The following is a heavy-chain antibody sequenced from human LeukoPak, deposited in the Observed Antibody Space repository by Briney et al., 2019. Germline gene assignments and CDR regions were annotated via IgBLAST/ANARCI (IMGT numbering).Heavy chain of an antibody. D-gene: IGHD4-17*01. CDR2: INPNSGGT. CDR1: GYTFTGYY. J-gene: IGHJ4*02. Sequence: GSSVKVSCKASGYTFTGYYMHWVRQAPGQGLEWMGWINPNSGGTNYAQKFQGRVTMTRDTSISTAYMELSRLRSDDTAVYYCARDFRDDYGDYGFDYWGQGTLVTVSS. CDR3: ARDFRDDYGDYGFDY. V-gene: IGHV1-2*02.